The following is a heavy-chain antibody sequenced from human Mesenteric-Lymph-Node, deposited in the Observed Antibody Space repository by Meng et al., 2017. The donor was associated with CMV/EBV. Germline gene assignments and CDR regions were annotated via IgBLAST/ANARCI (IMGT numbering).Heavy chain of an antibody. J-gene: IGHJ6*02. CDR1: GGSFSGYY. V-gene: IGHV4-34*01. Sequence: SETLSLTCAVYGGSFSGYYWSWIRQPPGKGLEWIGEINHSGSTNYNPSLKSRVTISVDTSKNQFSLKLSSVTAADTAVYYCARGGTPIRFKIYYYYGMDVWGQGTTVTVSS. D-gene: IGHD3-3*01. CDR3: ARGGTPIRFKIYYYYGMDV. CDR2: INHSGST.